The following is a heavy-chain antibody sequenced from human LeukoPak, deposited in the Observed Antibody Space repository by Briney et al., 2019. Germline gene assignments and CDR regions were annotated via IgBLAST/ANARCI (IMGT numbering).Heavy chain of an antibody. CDR1: GFIFSAYI. CDR2: ISYDGGNK. V-gene: IGHV3-30*03. CDR3: ARGSSWSRGDFYGMDV. D-gene: IGHD6-13*01. J-gene: IGHJ6*02. Sequence: PGGSLRLSCAASGFIFSAYIMDWVRQAPGKGLEWVAGISYDGGNKYYADSVKGRITFSRDNSEYTLYLQMNSLRAEDTAVYYCARGSSWSRGDFYGMDVWGQGTTVTVSS.